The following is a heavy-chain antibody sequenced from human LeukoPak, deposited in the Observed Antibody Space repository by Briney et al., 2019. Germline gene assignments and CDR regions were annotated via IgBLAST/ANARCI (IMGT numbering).Heavy chain of an antibody. CDR1: GFTFSSYA. J-gene: IGHJ4*02. D-gene: IGHD1-26*01. CDR2: ISTSSSYI. CDR3: VRGHLGATLFSSIDY. Sequence: GGSLRLSCAASGFTFSSYAMSWVGQAPGKGLEWVSSISTSSSYIYYADSVKGRFTISRDNARNSLYLQMNSLRAEDTAVYYCVRGHLGATLFSSIDYWGQGTLVTVSS. V-gene: IGHV3-21*01.